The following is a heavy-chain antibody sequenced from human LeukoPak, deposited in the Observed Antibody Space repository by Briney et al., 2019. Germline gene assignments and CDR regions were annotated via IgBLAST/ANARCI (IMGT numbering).Heavy chain of an antibody. CDR2: IYSGHST. D-gene: IGHD4-23*01. Sequence: GGSLRLSCAASGFIVSNNYMAWVRGAPGKGLEWGSAIYSGHSTEYADSVKGRFTISRDNSMNTLYLQMNSLRPEDTAVYYCATSYGGRRADGYWGQGTLVTVST. J-gene: IGHJ4*02. V-gene: IGHV3-53*01. CDR1: GFIVSNNY. CDR3: ATSYGGRRADGY.